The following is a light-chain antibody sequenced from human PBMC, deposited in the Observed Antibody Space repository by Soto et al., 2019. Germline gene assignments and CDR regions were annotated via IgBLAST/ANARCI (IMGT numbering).Light chain of an antibody. Sequence: EIVLTQSPATLSLSPGERATLSCRASQSIGLAIAWYQHKPGQAPRLLIYGASSRATGIPDRFSGSGSGTDFTLTISRLEPEDFAVYYCQQYGSTPPFTFGQGTRLEIK. J-gene: IGKJ5*01. CDR2: GAS. CDR1: QSIGLA. V-gene: IGKV3-20*01. CDR3: QQYGSTPPFT.